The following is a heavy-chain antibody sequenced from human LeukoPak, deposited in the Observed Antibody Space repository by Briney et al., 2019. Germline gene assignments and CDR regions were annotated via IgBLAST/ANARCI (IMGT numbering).Heavy chain of an antibody. Sequence: GGSLRLSCAASGFTFSRYSMNWVRQAPGKGLEWVSSTSISSNYIYYADSVKGRFTISRDNAKNSLYLQMNSLRAEDTAVYYCARAREDGYNFGDYWGQGTLVTVSS. V-gene: IGHV3-21*01. J-gene: IGHJ4*02. D-gene: IGHD5-24*01. CDR2: TSISSNYI. CDR1: GFTFSRYS. CDR3: ARAREDGYNFGDY.